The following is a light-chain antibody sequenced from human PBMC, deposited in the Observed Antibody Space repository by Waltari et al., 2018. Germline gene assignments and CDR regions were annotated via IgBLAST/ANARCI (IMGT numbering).Light chain of an antibody. V-gene: IGLV1-40*01. CDR2: GNN. CDR3: QSYDSSLGHWV. CDR1: SSNIGPGYD. J-gene: IGLJ3*02. Sequence: QSVLTQTPSVSGAPGQRVIISCTGSSSNIGPGYDVHWYQQLPGTAPKLLISGNNNRAAGVPDLFFGSKSGTSASLAITGLQAEDEADYYCQSYDSSLGHWVFGGGTKLTVL.